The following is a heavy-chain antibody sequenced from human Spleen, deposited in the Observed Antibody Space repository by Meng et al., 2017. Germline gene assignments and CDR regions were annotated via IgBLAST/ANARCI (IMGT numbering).Heavy chain of an antibody. J-gene: IGHJ4*02. V-gene: IGHV4-34*01. CDR1: GGAFSDYY. D-gene: IGHD4-11*01. Sequence: QVQCQQWGAGLLKPSETLSPTCVVSGGAFSDYYWSWIRQPPGKGLEWIGEINHSGSTNYNPSLESRATISVDTSQNNLSLKLSSVTAADSAVYYCARGPTTMAHDFDYWGQGTLVTVSS. CDR2: INHSGST. CDR3: ARGPTTMAHDFDY.